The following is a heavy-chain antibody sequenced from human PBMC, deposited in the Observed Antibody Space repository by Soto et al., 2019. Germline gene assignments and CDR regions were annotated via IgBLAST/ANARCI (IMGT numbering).Heavy chain of an antibody. D-gene: IGHD6-13*01. J-gene: IGHJ4*02. Sequence: QLQLQESGPGLVKPSETLSLTCTVSGGSISSSSYYWGWIRQPPGKGLEWIGSIYYSGSTYYNPSLKSRVTISVDTSKNQFSLKLSSVTAADTAVYYCARQMGQQLVGTGWGQGTLVTVSS. CDR2: IYYSGST. CDR3: ARQMGQQLVGTG. CDR1: GGSISSSSYY. V-gene: IGHV4-39*01.